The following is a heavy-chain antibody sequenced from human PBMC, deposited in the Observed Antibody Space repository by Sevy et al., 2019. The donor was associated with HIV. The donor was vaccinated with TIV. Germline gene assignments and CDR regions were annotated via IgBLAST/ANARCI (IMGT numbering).Heavy chain of an antibody. V-gene: IGHV3-30*18. D-gene: IGHD6-13*01. Sequence: GGSLRLSCAAAGFSFSRYGMHWARQAPGKGLEWVAVISNDGSDKEYAASVKGRFTVSRDNSKDTVFLQMNSLRPEDTAVYYCANSRGRYEGSSWLYYLYVMDVWGQGTTVTVSS. CDR1: GFSFSRYG. CDR2: ISNDGSDK. J-gene: IGHJ6*02. CDR3: ANSRGRYEGSSWLYYLYVMDV.